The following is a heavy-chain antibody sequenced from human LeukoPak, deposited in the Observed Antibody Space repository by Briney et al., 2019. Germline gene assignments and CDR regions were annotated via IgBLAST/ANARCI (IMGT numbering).Heavy chain of an antibody. D-gene: IGHD5-18*01. Sequence: SETLSLTCTVSGGSINTYYWSWIRQPAGKGLEWIGRIYTSGCTNYNPSLKSRVTMSVDTSKNQFSLKLSSVTAADSAVYYCARYSYGDYYFDYWGQGTLVTVSS. V-gene: IGHV4-4*07. J-gene: IGHJ4*02. CDR1: GGSINTYY. CDR3: ARYSYGDYYFDY. CDR2: IYTSGCT.